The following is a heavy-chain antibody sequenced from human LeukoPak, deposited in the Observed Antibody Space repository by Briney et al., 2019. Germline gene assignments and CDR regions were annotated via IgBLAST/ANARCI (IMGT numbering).Heavy chain of an antibody. Sequence: ASVRVSCKASGYKFTTAGISWVRQAPGRGLEWMGWISASNGATKYTQKFQGRITMTTDTMTTAHMELRSLGSDDTAIYYCAREGFYDYWSNSYTGNWPDPWGQGTPVTVSS. D-gene: IGHD3-3*01. J-gene: IGHJ5*02. V-gene: IGHV1-18*01. CDR1: GYKFTTAG. CDR2: ISASNGAT. CDR3: AREGFYDYWSNSYTGNWPDP.